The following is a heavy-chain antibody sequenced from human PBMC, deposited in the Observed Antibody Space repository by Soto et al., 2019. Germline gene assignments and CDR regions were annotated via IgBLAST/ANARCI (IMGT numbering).Heavy chain of an antibody. CDR3: AASCVACGGFNYYGMVV. J-gene: IGHJ6*02. Sequence: PSETLSLTCTVSGGSISSGGYYWSWIRQQPGKGLEWIGYIYYSGSTYYNPSLKSRVTISVDTSKNQFSLKLSSVTAADTAVYYCAASCVACGGFNYYGMVVWGQGTTVTVSS. CDR2: IYYSGST. CDR1: GGSISSGGYY. D-gene: IGHD5-12*01. V-gene: IGHV4-31*03.